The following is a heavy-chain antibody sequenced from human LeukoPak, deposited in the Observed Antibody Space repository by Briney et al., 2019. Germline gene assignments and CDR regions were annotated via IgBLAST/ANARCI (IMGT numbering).Heavy chain of an antibody. CDR1: RFTFSSYG. CDR3: AKYTSGWGLDY. Sequence: GGSLRLSCAASRFTFSSYGMHWVRQAPGKGLEWVAVISYDGNNRYYADSVKGRFTISRDNSKNTLYLQMNSLRAEDTAVYYCAKYTSGWGLDYWGQGTLVTVSS. V-gene: IGHV3-30*18. D-gene: IGHD6-19*01. J-gene: IGHJ4*02. CDR2: ISYDGNNR.